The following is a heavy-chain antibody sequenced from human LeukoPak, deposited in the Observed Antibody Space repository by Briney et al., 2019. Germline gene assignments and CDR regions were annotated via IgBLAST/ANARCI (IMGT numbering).Heavy chain of an antibody. V-gene: IGHV3-23*01. D-gene: IGHD2-2*01. J-gene: IGHJ3*01. CDR2: ISGSGGST. CDR3: ARTEYCSPTSCKYASF. Sequence: GGSLRLSCAASGFTFSSYAMSWVRQAPGKGLEWVSAISGSGGSTYYADSVKGRFTISRDNAKSTLYLQMKSLRAEDTAVYYCARTEYCSPTSCKYASFWGQGTMVTVSS. CDR1: GFTFSSYA.